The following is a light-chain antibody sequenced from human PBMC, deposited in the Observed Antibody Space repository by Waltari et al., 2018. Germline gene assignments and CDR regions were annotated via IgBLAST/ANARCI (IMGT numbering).Light chain of an antibody. CDR2: WAS. CDR1: QSVLYSSNNYNC. V-gene: IGKV4-1*01. J-gene: IGKJ2*01. Sequence: DIVMTQSPDSLAVSLGERATINCKSSQSVLYSSNNYNCLAWYQKRPGQPPKLLIYWASTRESGVPDRFSGSGSGTDFTLTISSLQAEDVAVYYCQQYYSIPHTFGQGTKLEIK. CDR3: QQYYSIPHT.